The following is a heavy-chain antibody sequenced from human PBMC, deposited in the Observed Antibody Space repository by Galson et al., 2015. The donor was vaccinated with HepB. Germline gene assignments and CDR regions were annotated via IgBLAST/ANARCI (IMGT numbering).Heavy chain of an antibody. J-gene: IGHJ6*02. CDR2: INHSGST. CDR1: GGSISSSNYF. V-gene: IGHV4-39*07. Sequence: SETLSLTCTVSGGSISSSNYFWAWIRQPPGKGLEWIGEINHSGSTNYNPSLKSRVTISVDTSKNQFSLKLSSVIAADTAVYYCARGDIVVVPAASHYYYYGMDVWGQGTTVTVSS. D-gene: IGHD2-2*01. CDR3: ARGDIVVVPAASHYYYYGMDV.